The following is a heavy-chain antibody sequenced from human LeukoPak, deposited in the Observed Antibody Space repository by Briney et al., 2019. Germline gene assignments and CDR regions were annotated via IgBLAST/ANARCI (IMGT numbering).Heavy chain of an antibody. CDR1: GFTVSSNY. CDR2: IYSGGST. CDR3: AKLVVAGPFDY. D-gene: IGHD6-19*01. Sequence: GGSLRLSCAASGFTVSSNYMSWVRQAPGKGLEWVSVIYSGGSTYYADSVKGRFTISRDNSKNTLYLQMNSLRAEDTAVYYCAKLVVAGPFDYWGQGTLVTVSS. J-gene: IGHJ4*02. V-gene: IGHV3-66*01.